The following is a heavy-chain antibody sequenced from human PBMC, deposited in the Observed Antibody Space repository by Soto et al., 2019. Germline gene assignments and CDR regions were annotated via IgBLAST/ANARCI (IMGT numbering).Heavy chain of an antibody. V-gene: IGHV3-48*03. J-gene: IGHJ6*02. CDR2: ISSSGSTI. Sequence: EVQLVESGGGLVQPGGSLRLSCAASGFTFSSYEMNWVRQAPGKGLELVSYISSSGSTIYYADSVKGRFTISRDNAKNSLYLQMNSLRAEDTAVYYCARECTIFGVVTYGMDVWCQGTTVTVSS. D-gene: IGHD3-3*01. CDR3: ARECTIFGVVTYGMDV. CDR1: GFTFSSYE.